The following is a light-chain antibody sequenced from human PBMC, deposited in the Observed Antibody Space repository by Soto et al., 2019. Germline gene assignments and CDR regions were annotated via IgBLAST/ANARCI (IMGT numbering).Light chain of an antibody. J-gene: IGKJ4*02. V-gene: IGKV1-13*02. CDR2: DAS. Sequence: GDKGTIACRASQGISSALAWYQQKPGKAPKLVIYDASSLHSGVPSRLSGRKSGTQFTLTIDSLQPEDFATYYCQQVNTYTRTFGGGTKVDI. CDR3: QQVNTYTRT. CDR1: QGISSA.